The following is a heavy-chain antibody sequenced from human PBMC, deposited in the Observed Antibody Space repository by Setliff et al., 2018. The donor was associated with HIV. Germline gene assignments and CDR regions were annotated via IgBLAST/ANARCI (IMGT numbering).Heavy chain of an antibody. CDR3: ARNDAFDI. J-gene: IGHJ3*02. V-gene: IGHV4-59*12. Sequence: SETLSLTCTVSGGSISSYYWSWIRQPPGKGLEWIGYIYYSGSTNYNPSLKSRVTISGDTSKNQFSLKVTSVTAADTAVYYCARNDAFDIWGQGTLVTVSS. CDR1: GGSISSYY. CDR2: IYYSGST.